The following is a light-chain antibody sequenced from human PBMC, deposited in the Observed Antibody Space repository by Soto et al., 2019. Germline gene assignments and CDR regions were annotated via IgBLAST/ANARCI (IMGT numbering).Light chain of an antibody. CDR1: QGIGDT. J-gene: IGKJ4*01. V-gene: IGKV3-15*01. CDR2: DTS. Sequence: EVVMRQSPATLSVSPGEGATRSCRASQGIGDTLAWYQHKPGQTPRLLIYDTSTRATGVPTRFSGSRSGAEFTLTIISLHSEDFAVDYCQPYNNWPLTFGGGTKVEIK. CDR3: QPYNNWPLT.